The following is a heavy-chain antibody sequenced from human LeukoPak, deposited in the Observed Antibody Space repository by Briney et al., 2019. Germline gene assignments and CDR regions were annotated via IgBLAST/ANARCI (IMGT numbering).Heavy chain of an antibody. CDR3: ATDSSGYYHAPYFDY. J-gene: IGHJ4*02. Sequence: ASVKVSSKVSGYTLTELSMQWVRQAPGKGLEWMGGFDPEDGETIYAQKFQGRVTITEDTSTDTAYMELSSLRSEDTAVYYCATDSSGYYHAPYFDYWGQGTLVTVPS. V-gene: IGHV1-24*01. CDR2: FDPEDGET. D-gene: IGHD3-22*01. CDR1: GYTLTELS.